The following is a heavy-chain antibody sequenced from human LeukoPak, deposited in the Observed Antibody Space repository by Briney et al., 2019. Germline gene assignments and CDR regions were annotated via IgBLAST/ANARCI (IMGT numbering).Heavy chain of an antibody. J-gene: IGHJ4*02. CDR1: GYTFTSYG. D-gene: IGHD6-13*01. CDR2: INANNGDT. CDR3: ARGPIAAAGDY. Sequence: ASVKVSCKASGYTFTSYGITWVRQAPGPGLEWMGWINANNGDTKSAQNLQGRVTMTRDTSTSTAYMELRSLRSDDTAVYHCARGPIAAAGDYWGQGTLVTVSS. V-gene: IGHV1-18*01.